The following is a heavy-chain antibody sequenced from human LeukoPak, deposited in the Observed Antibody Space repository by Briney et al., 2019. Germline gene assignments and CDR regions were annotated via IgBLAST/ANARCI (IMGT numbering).Heavy chain of an antibody. CDR2: IIPIFGTA. V-gene: IGHV1-69*05. CDR3: ARSALFGAVIKDTIFDY. D-gene: IGHD3-3*01. Sequence: SVKVSCKASGGTFSSYAISWVRQAPGQGLEWMGGIIPIFGTANYAQKFQGRVTITTDESTSTAYMELSSLRSEDTAVYYCARSALFGAVIKDTIFDYWGQGTLVTVSS. CDR1: GGTFSSYA. J-gene: IGHJ4*02.